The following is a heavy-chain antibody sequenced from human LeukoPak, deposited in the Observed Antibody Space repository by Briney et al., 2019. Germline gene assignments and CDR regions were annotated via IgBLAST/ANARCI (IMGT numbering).Heavy chain of an antibody. CDR1: GFTFSTHW. J-gene: IGHJ4*02. V-gene: IGHV3-7*01. CDR3: ARDKIVGATHFDY. D-gene: IGHD1-26*01. Sequence: GGSLRLSCAASGFTFSTHWMSWVRQAPGKGLEWVANIQQDGSEKYYVDSVKGRFTISRDNAKNSLYLQMNSLRAEDTAVYYCARDKIVGATHFDYWGQGTLVTVSS. CDR2: IQQDGSEK.